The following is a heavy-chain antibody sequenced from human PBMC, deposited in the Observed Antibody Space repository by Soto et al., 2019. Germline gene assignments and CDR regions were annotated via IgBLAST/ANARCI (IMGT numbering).Heavy chain of an antibody. CDR3: TRVYCSGGGCYSIDS. V-gene: IGHV1-46*03. CDR1: GYTFTNYY. CDR2: INPSGST. J-gene: IGHJ4*02. Sequence: QVPLVQSGAEVKKPGASVKVSCKASGYTFTNYYMHWVRQAPGQGLEWMGIINPSGSTTYAQKFQGRLTMTRDTSTSTVYMELSSLRSEDTAVYYCTRVYCSGGGCYSIDSWGQGTLVTVSS. D-gene: IGHD2-15*01.